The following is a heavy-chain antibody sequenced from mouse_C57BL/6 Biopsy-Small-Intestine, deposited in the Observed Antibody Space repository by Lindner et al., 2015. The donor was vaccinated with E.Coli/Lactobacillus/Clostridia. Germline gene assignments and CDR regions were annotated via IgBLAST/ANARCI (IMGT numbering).Heavy chain of an antibody. CDR1: GFSINSDCY. J-gene: IGHJ1*03. CDR3: ARDYYYGSYWYFDV. V-gene: IGHV3-3*01. D-gene: IGHD1-1*01. Sequence: EVQLQESGPSLVRPSQTLSLTCTITGFSINSDCYWIWIRQFPGNKLEYIGYTFYSGITYYNPSLESRTYITRDTPKNQFSLELSSVTTEDTATYFCARDYYYGSYWYFDVWGTGTTVTVSS. CDR2: TFYSGIT.